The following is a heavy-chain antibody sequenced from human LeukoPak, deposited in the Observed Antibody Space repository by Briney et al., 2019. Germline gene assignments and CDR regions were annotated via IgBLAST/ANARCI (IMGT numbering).Heavy chain of an antibody. Sequence: GGSLRLSCAAPGIPFSSFGMHWLRQAPGKGLEWVAFIWYDGSNKYYAGSVKGRFTISRDNSKNTLYLQMNSLTAEDTAVYYCARDGTVTAGPFDPWGGGTLVTVSS. J-gene: IGHJ5*02. D-gene: IGHD4-17*01. V-gene: IGHV3-33*01. CDR1: GIPFSSFG. CDR2: IWYDGSNK. CDR3: ARDGTVTAGPFDP.